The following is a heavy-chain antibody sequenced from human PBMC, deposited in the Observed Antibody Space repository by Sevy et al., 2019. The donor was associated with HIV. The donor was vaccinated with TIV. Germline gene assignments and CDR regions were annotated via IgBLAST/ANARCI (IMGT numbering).Heavy chain of an antibody. D-gene: IGHD3-9*01. CDR1: GYTFTSYA. V-gene: IGHV7-4-1*02. Sequence: ASVKVSCKVSGYTFTSYAMNWVRQAPGQGLEWMGWINTNTGNPTYAQGFTGRFVFSLDTSVSTAYLKISSLKVEDTAVYYCARENRYFDWSPTGPFDPWGQGTLVTVSS. CDR3: ARENRYFDWSPTGPFDP. CDR2: INTNTGNP. J-gene: IGHJ5*02.